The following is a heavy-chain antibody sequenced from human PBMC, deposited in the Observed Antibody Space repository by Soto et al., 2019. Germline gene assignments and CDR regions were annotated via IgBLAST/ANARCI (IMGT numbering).Heavy chain of an antibody. CDR2: MNPNSGNT. V-gene: IGHV1-8*01. CDR3: ASGVFSGHV. Sequence: QVQLVQSGAEVKKPGASVKVSCKASGYTFTSYDINWVRQATGQGLEWMGWMNPNSGNTGYAQKFQGSVTMTTTTSIRPAYLALSTLSSEDTAVFYCASGVFSGHVWGQVTTVSVSS. J-gene: IGHJ6*02. CDR1: GYTFTSYD.